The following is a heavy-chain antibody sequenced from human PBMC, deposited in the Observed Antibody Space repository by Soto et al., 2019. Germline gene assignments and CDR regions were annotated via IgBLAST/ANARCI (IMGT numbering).Heavy chain of an antibody. V-gene: IGHV4-59*12. CDR1: GGSISSNY. CDR3: ARGSSSRMSGYYYYYGMDV. CDR2: VYNSGST. Sequence: SETLSLTCTVSGGSISSNYWTWIRQPPGKGLEWIGYVYNSGSTNYNPSLKSRVTISVDTSKNQFSLKLSSVTAADTAVYYCARGSSSRMSGYYYYYGMDVWGQGTTVTVSS. D-gene: IGHD6-6*01. J-gene: IGHJ6*02.